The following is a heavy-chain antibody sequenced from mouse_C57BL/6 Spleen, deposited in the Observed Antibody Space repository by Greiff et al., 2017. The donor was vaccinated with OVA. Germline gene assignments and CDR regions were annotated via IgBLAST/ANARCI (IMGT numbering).Heavy chain of an antibody. CDR2: INPSTGGT. Sequence: VQLQQSGPELVKPGASVKISCKASGYSFTGYYMNWVKQSPEKSLEWIGEINPSTGGTTYNQKFKAKATLTVDKSSSTAYMQLKSLTSEDSAVYYCARGDTTVFDYWGQGTTLTVSS. CDR1: GYSFTGYY. V-gene: IGHV1-42*01. CDR3: ARGDTTVFDY. J-gene: IGHJ2*01. D-gene: IGHD1-1*01.